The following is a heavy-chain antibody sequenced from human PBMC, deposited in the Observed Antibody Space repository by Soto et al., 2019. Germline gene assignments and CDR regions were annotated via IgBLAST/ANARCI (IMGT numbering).Heavy chain of an antibody. CDR1: GFTFSSYV. CDR2: ISGSGSNT. D-gene: IGHD3-10*01. CDR3: AHSYYSGSSYYGIDV. V-gene: IGHV3-23*01. J-gene: IGHJ6*02. Sequence: EVQLLESGGGLVQPGGSLRLSCAASGFTFSSYVMNWVRQAPGKGLEWVSGISGSGSNTYYADPVKGRFTISRDNSNDTLYLQMNSLRAEDTAVYYCAHSYYSGSSYYGIDVWGRGTTVTVSS.